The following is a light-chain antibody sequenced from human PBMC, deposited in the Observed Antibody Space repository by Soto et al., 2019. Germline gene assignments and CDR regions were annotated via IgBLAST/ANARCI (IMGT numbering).Light chain of an antibody. CDR2: AAS. V-gene: IGKV1-6*01. CDR3: LQDYNYPRT. J-gene: IGKJ1*01. CDR1: QGIRNE. Sequence: AIQMTQSPSSLSASVGDRVTITCRASQGIRNELGWYQQRPGKAPKLLIYAASTLESGVPSRFSASGFGTDFTLTISSLRPEDFATYSCLQDYNYPRTFGQGTQVEIK.